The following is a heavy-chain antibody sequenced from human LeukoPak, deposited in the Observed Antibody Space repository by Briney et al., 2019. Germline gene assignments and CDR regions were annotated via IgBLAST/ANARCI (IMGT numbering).Heavy chain of an antibody. CDR1: GFFFSDYY. CDR3: ARVTANYVIDY. J-gene: IGHJ4*02. D-gene: IGHD4/OR15-4a*01. CDR2: ISSSGSYT. V-gene: IGHV3-11*06. Sequence: SGGSLRLSCAASGFFFSDYYMSWIRHAPGRGLDWVSYISSSGSYTNYADSVKGRFTISRDNAKNSLYLQMNSLRAEDTAVYYCARVTANYVIDYWGQGTLVTVSS.